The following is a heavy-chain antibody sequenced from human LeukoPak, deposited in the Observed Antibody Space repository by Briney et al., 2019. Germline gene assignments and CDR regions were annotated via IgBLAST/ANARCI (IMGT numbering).Heavy chain of an antibody. CDR1: GFTFSSYS. Sequence: GGSLRLSCAASGFTFSSYSMNWARQAPGKGLEWVSSISSSSSYIYYADSVKGRFTISRDNAKNSLYLQMNSLRAEDTAVYYCAKGGGGILRFLEWLPYGFDYWGQGTLVTVSS. J-gene: IGHJ4*02. D-gene: IGHD3-3*01. CDR3: AKGGGGILRFLEWLPYGFDY. V-gene: IGHV3-21*04. CDR2: ISSSSSYI.